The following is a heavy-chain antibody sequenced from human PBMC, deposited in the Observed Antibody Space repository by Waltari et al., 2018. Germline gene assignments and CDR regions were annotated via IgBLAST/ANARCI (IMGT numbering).Heavy chain of an antibody. CDR2: ISGSGGST. V-gene: IGHV3-23*01. J-gene: IGHJ5*02. Sequence: SCAASGFTFSSYAMSWVRQAPGKGLEWVSAISGSGGSTYYADSVKGRFTISRDNSKNTLYLQMNSLRAEDTAVYYCAKDSQGYSYGSAWFDPWGQGTLVTVSS. D-gene: IGHD5-18*01. CDR3: AKDSQGYSYGSAWFDP. CDR1: GFTFSSYA.